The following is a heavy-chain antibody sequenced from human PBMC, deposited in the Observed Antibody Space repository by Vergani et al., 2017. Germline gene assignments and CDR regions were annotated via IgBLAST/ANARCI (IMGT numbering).Heavy chain of an antibody. Sequence: EVHLLESGGGLVQPGGSLRLSCAASGFTFSTYAMTWVRQAPGKGLEWVSTISSDGGSTYYADSVKGRFTISRDNSKNTRSLQMNSLTAEDTAIYYCAGPQETSAYYYGGFDYWGQGILVTVSS. CDR3: AGPQETSAYYYGGFDY. CDR1: GFTFSTYA. CDR2: ISSDGGST. V-gene: IGHV3-23*01. D-gene: IGHD3-22*01. J-gene: IGHJ4*02.